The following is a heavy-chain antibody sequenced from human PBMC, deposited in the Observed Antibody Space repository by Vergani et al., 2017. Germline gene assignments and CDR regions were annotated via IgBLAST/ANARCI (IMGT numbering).Heavy chain of an antibody. Sequence: QVQLVQSGAEVKKPGSSVKVSCKASGGTFSSYTISWVRQAPGQGLEWMGRIIPILGIANYAQKFQGRVTITADNSTSPAYMELSSLRSEDTAVYYCARAAAGNYYYYGMDVWCQGTTVTVSS. J-gene: IGHJ6*02. V-gene: IGHV1-69*02. D-gene: IGHD6-13*01. CDR1: GGTFSSYT. CDR3: ARAAAGNYYYYGMDV. CDR2: IIPILGIA.